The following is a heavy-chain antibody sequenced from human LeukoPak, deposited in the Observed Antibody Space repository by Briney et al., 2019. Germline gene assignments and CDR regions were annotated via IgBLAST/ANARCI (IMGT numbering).Heavy chain of an antibody. Sequence: PSETLSLTCTVSGYSISSGYYWGWIRQPPGKGLEWIGSIYHSGSTYYNPSLKSRVTISVDTSKNQFSLKLSSVTAADTAVYYCARDTEMATVYNWFDPWGQGTLVTVSS. CDR1: GYSISSGYY. CDR2: IYHSGST. CDR3: ARDTEMATVYNWFDP. V-gene: IGHV4-38-2*02. D-gene: IGHD5-24*01. J-gene: IGHJ5*02.